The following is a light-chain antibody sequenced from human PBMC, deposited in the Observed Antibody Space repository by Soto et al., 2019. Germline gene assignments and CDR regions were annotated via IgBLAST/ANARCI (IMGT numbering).Light chain of an antibody. CDR3: QQYNNWPPWT. Sequence: EIVMTQSPATLSVSPGERATLSCRASQSVSSNLAWYPQKPGQAPRLLIYDTSSRATGVPARFSGSGSGTDFTLTISSLQSEDFAVYYCQQYNNWPPWTFGQGTKVDIK. CDR1: QSVSSN. CDR2: DTS. V-gene: IGKV3D-15*01. J-gene: IGKJ1*01.